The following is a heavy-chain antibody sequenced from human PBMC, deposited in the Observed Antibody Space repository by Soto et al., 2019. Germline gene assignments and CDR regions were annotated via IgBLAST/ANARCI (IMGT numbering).Heavy chain of an antibody. D-gene: IGHD5-18*01. Sequence: GGSLRLSCAASGFTFSSYAMSWVRQAPGKGLEWVSAISGSGGSTYYADSVKGRFTISRDNSKNTLYLQMNSLRAEDTAVYYCAKILGAWIQLWPIDYWGQGTLVTVFS. J-gene: IGHJ4*02. V-gene: IGHV3-23*01. CDR2: ISGSGGST. CDR3: AKILGAWIQLWPIDY. CDR1: GFTFSSYA.